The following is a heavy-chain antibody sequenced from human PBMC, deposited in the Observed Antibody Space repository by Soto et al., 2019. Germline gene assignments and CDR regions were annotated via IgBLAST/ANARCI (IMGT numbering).Heavy chain of an antibody. CDR1: GFTFSSYG. CDR2: IWYDGSNK. Sequence: PGESLKISCAASGFTFSSYGMHWVRQAPGKGLEWVAVIWYDGSNKYYADSVKGRFTISRDNSKNTLYLQMNSLRAEDTAVYYCARDPSDYDILPGYYSRYYFDYWGQGTLVTVSS. CDR3: ARDPSDYDILPGYYSRYYFDY. J-gene: IGHJ4*02. V-gene: IGHV3-33*01. D-gene: IGHD3-9*01.